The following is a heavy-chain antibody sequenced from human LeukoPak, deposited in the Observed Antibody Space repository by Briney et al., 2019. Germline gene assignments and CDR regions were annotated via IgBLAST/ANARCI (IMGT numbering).Heavy chain of an antibody. J-gene: IGHJ4*02. CDR3: AKALGRYYDSSGYYAIDY. V-gene: IGHV3-23*01. D-gene: IGHD3-22*01. CDR1: GFTFSDYA. CDR2: IRDSGGST. Sequence: GGSLRLSCAASGFTFSDYAMNWVRQAPGKGLEWVSAIRDSGGSTYYTDSVKGRFTISRDNSKNTLYLQMHSLRAEDTAVYYCAKALGRYYDSSGYYAIDYWGQGTLVTVSS.